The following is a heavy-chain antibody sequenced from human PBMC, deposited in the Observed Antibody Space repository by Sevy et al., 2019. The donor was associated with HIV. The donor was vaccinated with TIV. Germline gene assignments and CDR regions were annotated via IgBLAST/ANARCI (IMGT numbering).Heavy chain of an antibody. D-gene: IGHD3-16*01. CDR2: IYKTGST. CDR1: GGSVSSGTYY. CDR3: ARVPRGQLWYSGSLGGYYYHMDV. V-gene: IGHV4-61*01. J-gene: IGHJ6*03. Sequence: SETLSLSCSVSGGSVSSGTYYWSWIRQPPGKGLVWIGHIYKTGSTNYKLSLQSRVTISVDTSTNQFSLGLRSVTAADTAVYYCARVPRGQLWYSGSLGGYYYHMDVWGKGTTVTVSS.